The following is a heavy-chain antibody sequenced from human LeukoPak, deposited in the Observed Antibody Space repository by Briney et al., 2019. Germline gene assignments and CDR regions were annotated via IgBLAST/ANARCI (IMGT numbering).Heavy chain of an antibody. CDR3: ARNWRDACDV. V-gene: IGHV3-74*01. CDR1: GFTFSSYW. Sequence: GGSLRLSCAVSGFTFSSYWMHWVRQVPGQGPVWVSRISTDGTTTNYADSVKGRFTISRDNAKNTLYLQMNSLRAEDTAVYYCARNWRDACDVWGQGTMVTVSS. J-gene: IGHJ3*01. CDR2: ISTDGTTT.